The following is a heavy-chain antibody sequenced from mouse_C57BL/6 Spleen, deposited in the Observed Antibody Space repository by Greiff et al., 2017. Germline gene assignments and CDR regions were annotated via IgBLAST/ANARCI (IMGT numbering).Heavy chain of an antibody. CDR3: AREGGSYGNYGGYFEV. D-gene: IGHD2-1*01. Sequence: QVQLQQSGPELVKPGASVKISCKASGYTFTDYYINWVKQRPGQGLEWIGWIYPGSGNTKYNEKFKGKATLTVDTSSSTAYMQLSSLTSEDSAVYFCAREGGSYGNYGGYFEVWGTGTTVTVSS. V-gene: IGHV1-84*01. CDR2: IYPGSGNT. J-gene: IGHJ1*03. CDR1: GYTFTDYY.